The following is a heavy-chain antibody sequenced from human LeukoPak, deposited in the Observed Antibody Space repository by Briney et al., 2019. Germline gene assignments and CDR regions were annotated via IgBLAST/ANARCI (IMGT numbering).Heavy chain of an antibody. D-gene: IGHD3-10*01. Sequence: GGSLRLSCTASGFTFSTYGMHWVRQAPGKGLEWVTLISYDGSTKYYSDSVKGRFTLSRDNAKNSLYLQMNSLRAEDTAVYYCARGRGAVDYWGQGTLVTVSS. CDR3: ARGRGAVDY. V-gene: IGHV3-30*03. CDR2: ISYDGSTK. CDR1: GFTFSTYG. J-gene: IGHJ4*02.